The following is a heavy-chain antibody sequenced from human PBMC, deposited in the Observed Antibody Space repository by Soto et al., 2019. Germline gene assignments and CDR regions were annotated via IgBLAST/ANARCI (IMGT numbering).Heavy chain of an antibody. Sequence: SETLSLTCTVSGGSISSSSYYWGWIRQPPGKGLEWIGSIYYSGSTYYNPSLKSRVTISVDTSKNQFSLKLSSVTAADTAVYYCARHPATAIRRFTLYYFDYWGQGTLVTVSS. CDR2: IYYSGST. D-gene: IGHD2-2*02. CDR1: GGSISSSSYY. J-gene: IGHJ4*02. V-gene: IGHV4-39*01. CDR3: ARHPATAIRRFTLYYFDY.